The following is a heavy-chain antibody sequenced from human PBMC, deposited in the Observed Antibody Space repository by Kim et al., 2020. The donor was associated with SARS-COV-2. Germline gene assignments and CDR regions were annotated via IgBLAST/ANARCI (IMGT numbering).Heavy chain of an antibody. CDR2: ISGSGSYT. CDR1: GFTFSSYG. D-gene: IGHD3-22*01. Sequence: GGSLRLSCAASGFTFSSYGMSWVRQAPGKGLAWVSGISGSGSYTSYSDSVKGRFTISRDNSKNTLHLQMNSLRAEDTAAYYCVMDLRGVRYYDKNSWGQGTLVTVSS. CDR3: VMDLRGVRYYDKNS. V-gene: IGHV3-23*01. J-gene: IGHJ5*02.